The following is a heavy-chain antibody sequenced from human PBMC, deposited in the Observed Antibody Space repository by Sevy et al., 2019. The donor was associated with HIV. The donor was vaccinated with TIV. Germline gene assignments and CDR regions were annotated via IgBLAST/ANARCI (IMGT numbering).Heavy chain of an antibody. CDR3: TRGGSMTILSPWDY. CDR2: IRRKAFGGTT. D-gene: IGHD3-3*01. V-gene: IGHV3-49*04. CDR1: GFIYGDYA. Sequence: GGSLRLSCIASGFIYGDYAMNWVRQAPGKGLEWVGFIRRKAFGGTTQYAASVKSRFTISRDDSKSIAYLQMNSLKTEDTAVYYCTRGGSMTILSPWDYWGQGTLVTVSS. J-gene: IGHJ4*02.